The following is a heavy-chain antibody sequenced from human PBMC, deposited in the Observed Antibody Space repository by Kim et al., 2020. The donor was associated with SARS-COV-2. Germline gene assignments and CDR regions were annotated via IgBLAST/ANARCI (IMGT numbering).Heavy chain of an antibody. CDR1: GGSFSGYY. CDR2: INHSGST. V-gene: IGHV4-34*01. CDR3: ARGPPLSITMVRGVIDWF. D-gene: IGHD3-10*01. Sequence: SETLSLTCAVYGGSFSGYYWSWIRQPPGKGLEWIGEINHSGSTNYNPSLKSRVTISVDTSKNQFSLKLSSVTAADTAVYYCARGPPLSITMVRGVIDWF. J-gene: IGHJ5*01.